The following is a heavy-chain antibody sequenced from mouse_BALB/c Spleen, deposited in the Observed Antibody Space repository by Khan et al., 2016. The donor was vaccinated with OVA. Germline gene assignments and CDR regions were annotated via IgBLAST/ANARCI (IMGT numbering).Heavy chain of an antibody. CDR1: GYTFTDYN. V-gene: IGHV1S29*02. Sequence: EVQLVETGPELVKPGASVKISCKASGYTFTDYNMHWVKQSPGKSLKWIGYIYPYNGGTGYNQKFKSKATLTADNSSSTAYMELRSLTSEDSAVYYCASGGNYGYDYWGQGTTLTVSS. CDR2: IYPYNGGT. D-gene: IGHD2-2*01. CDR3: ASGGNYGYDY. J-gene: IGHJ2*01.